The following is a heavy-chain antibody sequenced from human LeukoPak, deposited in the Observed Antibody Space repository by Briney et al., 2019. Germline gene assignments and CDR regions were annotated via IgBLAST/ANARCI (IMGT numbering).Heavy chain of an antibody. Sequence: SVKVSCKASGGTFSSYAISWVRQAPGQGLEWMGGIIPIFGTANYAQKFQGRVTITADESTSTAYMELSSLRSEDTAVYYCARSHPGDCGGDCEGAFDIWGQGTLVTVSS. J-gene: IGHJ4*02. CDR1: GGTFSSYA. CDR3: ARSHPGDCGGDCEGAFDI. CDR2: IIPIFGTA. V-gene: IGHV1-69*01. D-gene: IGHD2-21*01.